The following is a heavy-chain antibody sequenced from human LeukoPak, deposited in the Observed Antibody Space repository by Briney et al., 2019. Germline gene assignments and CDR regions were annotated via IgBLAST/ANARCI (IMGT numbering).Heavy chain of an antibody. CDR2: INPNSGGT. V-gene: IGHV1-2*02. CDR1: GYTFTGYY. D-gene: IGHD1-7*01. J-gene: IGHJ4*02. Sequence: ASVKVSCKASGYTFTGYYMHWVRQAPGQGLEWMGWINPNSGGTNYAQEFQGRVTMTRDTSISTAYMELSRLRSDDTAVYYCARTGTTEVDYWGQGTLVTVSS. CDR3: ARTGTTEVDY.